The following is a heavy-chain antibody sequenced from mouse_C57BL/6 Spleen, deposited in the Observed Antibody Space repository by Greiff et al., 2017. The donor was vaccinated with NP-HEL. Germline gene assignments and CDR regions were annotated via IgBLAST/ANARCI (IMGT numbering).Heavy chain of an antibody. V-gene: IGHV1-82*01. D-gene: IGHD1-1*01. J-gene: IGHJ4*01. CDR3: ATGSSYYYAMDY. CDR1: GYAFSSSW. Sequence: VQVVESGPELVKPGASVKISCKASGYAFSSSWMNWVKQRPGKGLEWIGRIYPGDGDTNYNGKFKGKATLTADKSSSTAYMQLSSLTSEDSAVYFCATGSSYYYAMDYWGQGTSVTVSS. CDR2: IYPGDGDT.